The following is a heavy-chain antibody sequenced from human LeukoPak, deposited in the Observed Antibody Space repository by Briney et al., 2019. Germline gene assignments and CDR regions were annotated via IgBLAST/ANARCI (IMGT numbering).Heavy chain of an antibody. Sequence: GASVKVSCKASGYTFSDYGINWVRQAPGQGLEWMGWINPNSGGTNYAQKFQGRVTMTRDTSISTAYMELSRLRSDDTAVYYCARFTAYCGGDCYSDWGQGTLVTVSS. D-gene: IGHD2-21*02. CDR2: INPNSGGT. J-gene: IGHJ4*02. V-gene: IGHV1-2*02. CDR1: GYTFSDYG. CDR3: ARFTAYCGGDCYSD.